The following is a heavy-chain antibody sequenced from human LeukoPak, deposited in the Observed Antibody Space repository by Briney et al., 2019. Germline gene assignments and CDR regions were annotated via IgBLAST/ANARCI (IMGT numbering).Heavy chain of an antibody. CDR3: ATRGDLSWFGALRH. J-gene: IGHJ4*02. D-gene: IGHD3-16*02. CDR2: IGQGGRET. V-gene: IGHV3-7*01. Sequence: PGGSLRLSCVVSGFTFSNYWMDWVRQAPGKGLEWVAFIGQGGRETNSAGSVKGRFTISRDNAKNSLYLQMNNLRVEDTAVYYCATRGDLSWFGALRHWSQGTVVTVSS. CDR1: GFTFSNYW.